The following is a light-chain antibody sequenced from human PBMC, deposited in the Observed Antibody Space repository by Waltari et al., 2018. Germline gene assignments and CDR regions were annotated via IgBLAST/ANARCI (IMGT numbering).Light chain of an antibody. Sequence: DIQMTQSPSSLSASLGDRVTITCRASQRISTYLNWFQHTPGQAPKLLIYAASSLQSGVPSRFRGSGSGTDFTLTITSLQPEDFATYYCHQTFSHPRPSFGQGTKVDI. J-gene: IGKJ2*01. CDR3: HQTFSHPRPS. CDR2: AAS. CDR1: QRISTY. V-gene: IGKV1-39*01.